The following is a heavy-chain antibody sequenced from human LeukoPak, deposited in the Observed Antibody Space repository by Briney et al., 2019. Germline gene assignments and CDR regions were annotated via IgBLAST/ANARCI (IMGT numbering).Heavy chain of an antibody. J-gene: IGHJ6*03. CDR2: IYYSGST. CDR3: ARDPHYYYYMDV. CDR1: GGSISSYY. V-gene: IGHV4-59*12. Sequence: SETLSLTCTVSGGSISSYYWSWIRQPPGKGLEWIGYIYYSGSTNYNPSLKSRVTISVGTSKNQFSLKLNSVTAADTAVYYCARDPHYYYYMDVWGKGTTVTVSS.